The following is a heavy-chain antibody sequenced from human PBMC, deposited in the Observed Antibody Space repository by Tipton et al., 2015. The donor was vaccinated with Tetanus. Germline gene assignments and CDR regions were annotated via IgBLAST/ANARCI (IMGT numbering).Heavy chain of an antibody. CDR2: IYYTGNT. D-gene: IGHD2-8*01. CDR3: ARRLIQNWFDP. J-gene: IGHJ5*02. V-gene: IGHV4-30-4*08. Sequence: SGGSITSDNHYWSWIRQPPGKGLEWIGYIYYTGNTYYNPSLKSRVTISVDTSKNQFSLKLTSLTAADTAVYYCARRLIQNWFDPWGQGTLVTVSS. CDR1: GGSITSDNHY.